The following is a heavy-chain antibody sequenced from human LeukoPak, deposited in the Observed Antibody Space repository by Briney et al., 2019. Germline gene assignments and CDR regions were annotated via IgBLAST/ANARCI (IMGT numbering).Heavy chain of an antibody. CDR1: GFTFSSYS. D-gene: IGHD3-3*01. V-gene: IGHV3-48*04. CDR2: ISSSGSTI. CDR3: ARGSGNSPPLDP. Sequence: AGGSLRLSCAASGFTFSSYSMNWVRQAPGKGLEWVSYISSSGSTIYYADSVKGRFTISRDNAKNSLYLQMNSLRAEDTAVYYCARGSGNSPPLDPWGQGTLVTVSS. J-gene: IGHJ5*02.